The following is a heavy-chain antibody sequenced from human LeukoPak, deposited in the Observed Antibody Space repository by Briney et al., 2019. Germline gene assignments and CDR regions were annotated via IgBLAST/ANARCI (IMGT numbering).Heavy chain of an antibody. V-gene: IGHV1-8*01. CDR2: MNPNSGNT. D-gene: IGHD2-15*01. CDR3: ARRYCSGGSCYGEGY. Sequence: ASVKVSCKASGYTFTSYDINWVRQATGQGLEWMGWMNPNSGNTGYAQKFQGRVTMTRNTSISTAHMELSSLRSEDTAVYYCARRYCSGGSCYGEGYWGQGTLVTVSS. CDR1: GYTFTSYD. J-gene: IGHJ4*02.